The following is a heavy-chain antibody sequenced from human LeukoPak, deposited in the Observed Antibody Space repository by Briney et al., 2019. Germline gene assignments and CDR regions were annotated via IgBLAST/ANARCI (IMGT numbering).Heavy chain of an antibody. V-gene: IGHV3-23*01. CDR2: ISGSGGST. J-gene: IGHJ4*02. D-gene: IGHD6-13*01. CDR3: AKSVYSSSWFAGDYFDY. CDR1: GFTFSSYA. Sequence: GGSLRLSCAASGFTFSSYAISWVRQAPGKGLEWVSAISGSGGSTYYADSVKGRFTISRDNSKNTLYLQMNSLRAEDTAVYYCAKSVYSSSWFAGDYFDYWGQGTLVTVSS.